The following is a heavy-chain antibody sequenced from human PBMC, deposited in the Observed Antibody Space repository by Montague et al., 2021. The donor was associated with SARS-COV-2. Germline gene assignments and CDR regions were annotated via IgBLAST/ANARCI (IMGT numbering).Heavy chain of an antibody. CDR2: INHSGGT. CDR3: ARGSWHIVVVTAIRDGYYGMDV. D-gene: IGHD2-21*02. J-gene: IGHJ6*02. Sequence: SETLSLTCAVYGGSFSGYYWSWIRQPPGKGLEWIGEINHSGGTNYSPSLKSRVTISVDTSKNQFSLKLSSVTAADTAVYYCARGSWHIVVVTAIRDGYYGMDVWGQGTTVTVSS. CDR1: GGSFSGYY. V-gene: IGHV4-34*01.